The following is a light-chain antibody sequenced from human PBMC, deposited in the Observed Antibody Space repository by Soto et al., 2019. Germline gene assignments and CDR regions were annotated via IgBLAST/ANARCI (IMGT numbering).Light chain of an antibody. CDR1: QSMSDS. V-gene: IGKV1-39*01. CDR3: QQSYSNSYT. CDR2: SAS. Sequence: DIQLTQSPSSLSASVGDRVTITCRASQSMSDSLNWYQQKSGKAPKLLIYSASSLESGVPSRFSGSGSGTDFTLTIGSLQPEDFGTYFCQQSYSNSYTFGQGTTLEIK. J-gene: IGKJ2*01.